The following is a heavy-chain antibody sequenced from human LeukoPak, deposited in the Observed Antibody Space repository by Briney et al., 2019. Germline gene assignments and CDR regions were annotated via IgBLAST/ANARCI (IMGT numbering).Heavy chain of an antibody. CDR2: ISGSGGTT. J-gene: IGHJ6*01. V-gene: IGHV3-23*01. Sequence: GGSLRLSCAASGFTFSNYAMSWVRQAPGKGLEWVSGISGSGGTTNYADSAKGRFAISRDNFTSTLYLHMNSLRAEDTAVYYCAKAEDNSGWALYYYYYALDVWGQGTTVTVSS. CDR3: AKAEDNSGWALYYYYYALDV. D-gene: IGHD6-19*01. CDR1: GFTFSNYA.